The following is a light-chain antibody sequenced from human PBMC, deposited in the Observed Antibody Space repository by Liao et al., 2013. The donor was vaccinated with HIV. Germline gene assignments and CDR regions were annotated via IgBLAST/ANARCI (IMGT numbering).Light chain of an antibody. CDR3: QSADSSGTYVV. J-gene: IGLJ3*02. V-gene: IGLV3-25*03. CDR1: NIGAKS. Sequence: SYVLTQAPSLSVAPGETARITCGGDNIGAKSVHWYQQKPGQAPVLVIYRDNERPSGIPERFSGSSSGTTVTLTISGVQAEDEADYFCQSADSSGTYVVFGGGTKLTVL. CDR2: RDN.